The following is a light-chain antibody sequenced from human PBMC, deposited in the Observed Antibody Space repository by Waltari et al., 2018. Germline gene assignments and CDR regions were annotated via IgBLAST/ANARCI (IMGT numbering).Light chain of an antibody. Sequence: QSALTQPRSVSGSPGQSVTISCTGTSSDVGYYNYVSWYQQQPGKAPKVIIYDVNERPSGVPGRFSGSKSGNTASLTISGLQAEDEADYYCCSYAGNYLRVFGGGTKLTVL. J-gene: IGLJ2*01. CDR1: SSDVGYYNY. V-gene: IGLV2-11*01. CDR2: DVN. CDR3: CSYAGNYLRV.